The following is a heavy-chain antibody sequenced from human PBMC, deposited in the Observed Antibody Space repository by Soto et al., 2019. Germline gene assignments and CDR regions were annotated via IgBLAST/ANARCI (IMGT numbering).Heavy chain of an antibody. V-gene: IGHV1-3*01. J-gene: IGHJ4*02. CDR1: GYTFTSYA. Sequence: QVQLVQSGAEVKKPGASVKVSCKASGYTFTSYAMHWVRQAPGQRLEWMGWINAGNGNTKYSQKFQGRVTITRDTSAITAYMELSSLRSEDTAVYYCARDYFRATNYWGQGTLVTVSS. D-gene: IGHD5-12*01. CDR3: ARDYFRATNY. CDR2: INAGNGNT.